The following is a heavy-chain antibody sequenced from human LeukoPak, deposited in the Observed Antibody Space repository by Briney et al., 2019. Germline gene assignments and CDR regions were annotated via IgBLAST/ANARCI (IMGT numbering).Heavy chain of an antibody. D-gene: IGHD6-13*01. CDR1: GFTFSSYA. J-gene: IGHJ4*02. CDR2: ISGSDGTT. CDR3: AKPPYSSSFYV. Sequence: QSGGSLRLSCAASGFTFSSYAMSWVRQAPGKGLEWVSSISGSDGTTYYADSVKGRFTISRDNSKYTLSLQMNSLRAEDTAVYYCAKPPYSSSFYVWGQGTLVTVSS. V-gene: IGHV3-23*01.